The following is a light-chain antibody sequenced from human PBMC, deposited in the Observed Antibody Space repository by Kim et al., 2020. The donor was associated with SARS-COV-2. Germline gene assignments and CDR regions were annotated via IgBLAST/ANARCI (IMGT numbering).Light chain of an antibody. CDR3: NSRDTSGPLWV. V-gene: IGLV3-19*01. CDR2: GKN. CDR1: SLRNYY. Sequence: SSELTQDPGVSVALGQTVRITCQGNSLRNYYADWSQQKPGQAPVVVIYGKNNRPSGIPDRFSGSSSVDTASLPITGAQAEDEAAYYCNSRDTSGPLWVFG. J-gene: IGLJ3*02.